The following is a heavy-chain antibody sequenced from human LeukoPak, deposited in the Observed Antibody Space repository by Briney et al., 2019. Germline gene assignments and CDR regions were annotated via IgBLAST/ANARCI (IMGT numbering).Heavy chain of an antibody. CDR3: ARGIAARLGRAEYFQH. CDR1: GFTFSSYS. D-gene: IGHD6-6*01. Sequence: GGSLRLSCAASGFTFSSYSMNWVRQAPGKGLEWVSSISSSSSYIYYADSVKGRFTISRDNAKNSLYLQMNSLRAEDTAVYYCARGIAARLGRAEYFQHWGQGTLVTVSS. V-gene: IGHV3-21*01. CDR2: ISSSSSYI. J-gene: IGHJ1*01.